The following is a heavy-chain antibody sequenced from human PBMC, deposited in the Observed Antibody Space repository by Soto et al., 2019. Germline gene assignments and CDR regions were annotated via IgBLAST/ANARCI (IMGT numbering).Heavy chain of an antibody. CDR1: GGSISSGDYY. D-gene: IGHD3-22*01. J-gene: IGHJ4*02. Sequence: SETLSLTCTVSGGSISSGDYYWSWIRQPPGKGLEWIGYIYYSGSTYYNPSLKSRVTISVDTSKNQFSLKLGSVTAADTAVYYCAGQYYYDSSGYFHVDYWGQGTLVTVSS. V-gene: IGHV4-30-4*01. CDR2: IYYSGST. CDR3: AGQYYYDSSGYFHVDY.